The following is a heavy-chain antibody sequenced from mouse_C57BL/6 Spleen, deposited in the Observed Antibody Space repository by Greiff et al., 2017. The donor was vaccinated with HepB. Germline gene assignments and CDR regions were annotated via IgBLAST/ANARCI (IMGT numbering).Heavy chain of an antibody. CDR1: GYTFTEYT. V-gene: IGHV1-62-2*01. J-gene: IGHJ4*01. CDR3: ARHEETYYYGSTGAMDY. D-gene: IGHD1-1*01. Sequence: VQRVESGAELVKPGASVKLSCKASGYTFTEYTIHWVKQRSGQGLEWIGWFYPGSGSIKYNEKFKDKATLTADKSSSTVYMELSRLTSEDSAVYFCARHEETYYYGSTGAMDYWGQGTSVTVSS. CDR2: FYPGSGSI.